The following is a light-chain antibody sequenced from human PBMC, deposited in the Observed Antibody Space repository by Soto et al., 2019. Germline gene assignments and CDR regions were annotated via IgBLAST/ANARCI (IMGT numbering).Light chain of an antibody. CDR2: GAS. V-gene: IGKV3D-20*02. CDR1: QSINKAY. J-gene: IGKJ1*01. Sequence: EIVLTDSPGTLSLSPGDRARLSCRASQSINKAYLVWYQVQPGEAPRRLSYGASRRATGLPDRFSSSGAGTDFTLTISSLEPEDFAVYYCQQRSDWPRTFGQGTKVDIK. CDR3: QQRSDWPRT.